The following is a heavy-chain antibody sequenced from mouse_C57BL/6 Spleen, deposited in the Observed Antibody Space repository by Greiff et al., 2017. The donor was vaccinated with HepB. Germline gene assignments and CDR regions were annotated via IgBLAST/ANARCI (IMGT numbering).Heavy chain of an antibody. CDR2: IDPNSGGT. Sequence: QVQLQQPGAELVKPGDSVKLSCKASGYTFTSYWMHWVKQRPGRGLEWIGRIDPNSGGTKYNEKFKSKSTLTVDKPASTAYMQLSILTSEDSAVYYCTRTTTVLVNMDYWGQGTSVTVSS. D-gene: IGHD1-1*01. V-gene: IGHV1-72*01. CDR3: TRTTTVLVNMDY. CDR1: GYTFTSYW. J-gene: IGHJ4*01.